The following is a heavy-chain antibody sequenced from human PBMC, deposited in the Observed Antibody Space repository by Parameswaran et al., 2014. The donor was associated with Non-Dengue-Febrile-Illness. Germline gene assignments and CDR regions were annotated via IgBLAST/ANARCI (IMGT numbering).Heavy chain of an antibody. J-gene: IGHJ4*02. CDR2: MHSNSGGT. CDR1: GYTFTDYY. D-gene: IGHD1-26*01. Sequence: ASVKVSCKASGYTFTDYYMHWVRQAPGQGLEWMGWMHSNSGGTNYAQKFQGRVTMTRDTSISTAYMELSRLRSDDTAVYYCTRDVVVGATTVRFGYWGQGTLVTVSS. CDR3: TRDVVVGATTVRFGY. V-gene: IGHV1-2*02.